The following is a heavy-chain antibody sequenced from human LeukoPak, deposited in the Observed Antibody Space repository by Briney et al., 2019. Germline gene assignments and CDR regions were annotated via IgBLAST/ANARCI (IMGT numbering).Heavy chain of an antibody. D-gene: IGHD3-3*01. Sequence: SETLSLTCAVYGGSFSGYYWSWIRQPPGKGLEWIGEINHSGSTNYNPSLKSRVTISVDTSKNQFSLKLSSVTAADTAVYYCARWRYDFWGGYPRYYYYGMDVWGQGTTVTVSS. CDR3: ARWRYDFWGGYPRYYYYGMDV. J-gene: IGHJ6*02. CDR1: GGSFSGYY. V-gene: IGHV4-34*01. CDR2: INHSGST.